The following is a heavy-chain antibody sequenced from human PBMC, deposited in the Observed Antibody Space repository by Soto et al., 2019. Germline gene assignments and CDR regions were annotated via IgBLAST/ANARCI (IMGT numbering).Heavy chain of an antibody. CDR3: ATLSGPTDLDY. CDR1: GGIFRSST. J-gene: IGHJ4*02. Sequence: QVQLVQSGAEVKKPGSSVKVSCKASGGIFRSSTISWVRQAPGQGFEWMGRIIPMLGIPNYPQRFQDRVTLSAEKSITIAYTELRSMSSEDTAVFHCATLSGPTDLDYWGQGTLVTVSS. CDR2: IIPMLGIP. V-gene: IGHV1-69*02. D-gene: IGHD3-10*01.